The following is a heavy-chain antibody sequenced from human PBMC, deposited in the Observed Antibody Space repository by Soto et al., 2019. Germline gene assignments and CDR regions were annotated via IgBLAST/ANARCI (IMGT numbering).Heavy chain of an antibody. J-gene: IGHJ4*02. Sequence: SGPTLVNPTQTVTLTCTFSGFLLRTYGVGVAWVRQPPGKALEWLALMYLDEDKRYSPSLEARLTITKDTSKNHVVITMTNVDSVDTGTYDRAHSPGVPMSFDSWGQRALIPVSS. CDR2: MYLDEDK. CDR1: GFLLRTYGVG. CDR3: AHSPGVPMSFDS. V-gene: IGHV2-5*02. D-gene: IGHD3-22*01.